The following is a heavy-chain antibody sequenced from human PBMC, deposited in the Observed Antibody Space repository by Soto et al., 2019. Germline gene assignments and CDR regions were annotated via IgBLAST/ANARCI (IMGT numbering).Heavy chain of an antibody. CDR2: ISSDGDIT. D-gene: IGHD3-9*01. V-gene: IGHV3-64D*06. CDR3: VKVSTFYDILNGYYSTNFFDP. Sequence: PGGSLRLSCSASGFTFSEYSMHWVRQAPGKGLQYVSTISSDGDITYYADSVKGRFTISRDNSKNTLYLQMNSLRPEDTAVYYCVKVSTFYDILNGYYSTNFFDPWGQGNLVTVSS. J-gene: IGHJ5*02. CDR1: GFTFSEYS.